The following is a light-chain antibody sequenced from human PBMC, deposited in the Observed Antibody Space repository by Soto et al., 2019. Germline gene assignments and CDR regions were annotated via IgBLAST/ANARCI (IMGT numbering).Light chain of an antibody. V-gene: IGKV3-15*01. CDR3: QQYSNWPLT. Sequence: EIVMTQSPATLSVSPGERATLSCRASQSVRSNLAWYQQKPGQTPRLLIYDASTRATRIPARFSGSGSGTEFTLAISSLQSEDFAVYYCQQYSNWPLTFGGGTKVEIK. CDR1: QSVRSN. CDR2: DAS. J-gene: IGKJ4*01.